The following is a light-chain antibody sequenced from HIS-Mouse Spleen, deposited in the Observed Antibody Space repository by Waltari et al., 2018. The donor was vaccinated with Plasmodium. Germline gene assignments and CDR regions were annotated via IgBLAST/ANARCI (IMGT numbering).Light chain of an antibody. Sequence: QSALTQPDSVSGSPGQAITISCTGTSSDVGGYNYVSWSQQQPGKAPKLMIYDVSNRPSGVSNRFSGSKSGNTASLTISGLQAEDEADYYCSSYTSSSTLYVVFGGGTKLTVL. V-gene: IGLV2-14*03. J-gene: IGLJ2*01. CDR3: SSYTSSSTLYVV. CDR1: SSDVGGYNY. CDR2: DVS.